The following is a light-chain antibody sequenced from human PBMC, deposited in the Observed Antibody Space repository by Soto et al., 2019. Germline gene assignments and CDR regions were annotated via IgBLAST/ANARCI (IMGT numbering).Light chain of an antibody. Sequence: DIQMTQSPSTLSASVGDRVTITCRASQSISSWLAWYQQKPVKAPKLLIYDASSLESGVPSRFSGSGSGTEFTLTISSLQPDDFATYYCQQYNSWLTFGGGTKVEIK. CDR2: DAS. V-gene: IGKV1-5*01. CDR3: QQYNSWLT. J-gene: IGKJ4*01. CDR1: QSISSW.